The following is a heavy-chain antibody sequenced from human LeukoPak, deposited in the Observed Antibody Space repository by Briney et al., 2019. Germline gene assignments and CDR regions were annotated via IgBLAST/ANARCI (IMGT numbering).Heavy chain of an antibody. CDR1: GGSFSGYY. V-gene: IGHV4-34*01. D-gene: IGHD3-10*01. J-gene: IGHJ6*02. CDR3: ARAKYYYGSGSYGSYYYYYGMDV. Sequence: SETLSLTCAVYGGSFSGYYWSWIRQPPGKGLEWIGEINHSGSTNYNPSLKSRVTISVDTSKNQFSLKLSSVTAADTAVYYCARAKYYYGSGSYGSYYYYYGMDVWGQGTTVTVPS. CDR2: INHSGST.